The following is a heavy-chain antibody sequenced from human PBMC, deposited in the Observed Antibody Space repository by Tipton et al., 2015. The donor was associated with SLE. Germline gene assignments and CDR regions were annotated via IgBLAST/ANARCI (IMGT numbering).Heavy chain of an antibody. V-gene: IGHV4-61*02. Sequence: TLSLTCTVSGGSISSGSFYWSWIRQPAGKGLEYMGRIYTSGSTNYNPSLKSRVTISVDTSKNQFSLKLSSVTAADTAVYYCARELDTFDIWGQGTMVTVSS. J-gene: IGHJ3*02. CDR3: ARELDTFDI. CDR2: IYTSGST. CDR1: GGSISSGSFY.